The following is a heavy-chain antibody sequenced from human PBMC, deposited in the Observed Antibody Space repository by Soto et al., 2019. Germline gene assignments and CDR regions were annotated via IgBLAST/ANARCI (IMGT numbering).Heavy chain of an antibody. V-gene: IGHV4-59*01. CDR1: GGSISSYY. CDR3: ARTQPAADTYYYYYYMDV. Sequence: PSETLSLTCTVPGGSISSYYWSWIRQPPGKGLEWIGYIYYSGSTNYNPSLKSRVTISVDTSKNLFSLKLSSVTAADTAVYYCARTQPAADTYYYYYYMDVWGKGTTVTVSS. CDR2: IYYSGST. J-gene: IGHJ6*03. D-gene: IGHD6-13*01.